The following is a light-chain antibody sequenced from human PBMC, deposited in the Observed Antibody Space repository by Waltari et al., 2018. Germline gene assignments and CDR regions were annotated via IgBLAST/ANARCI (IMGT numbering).Light chain of an antibody. CDR3: QQYNSYSRT. J-gene: IGKJ2*01. CDR2: RAS. CDR1: QSLSSW. Sequence: DIQMTQSPSTLSASVRDRVTITCRASQSLSSWLAWYQQKPGKAPKLLIYRASSLESGVPSRFSGSGSGTEFTLTISSLQPDDFATYYCQQYNSYSRTFGQGTKLEIK. V-gene: IGKV1-5*03.